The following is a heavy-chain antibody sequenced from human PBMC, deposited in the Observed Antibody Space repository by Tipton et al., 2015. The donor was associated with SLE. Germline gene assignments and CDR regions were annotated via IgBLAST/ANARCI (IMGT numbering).Heavy chain of an antibody. V-gene: IGHV3-21*01. CDR3: ARDPPGYCSSTSCSN. D-gene: IGHD2-2*01. CDR2: ISSSSSYI. J-gene: IGHJ4*02. CDR1: GFTFSSYS. Sequence: SLRLSCAAPGFTFSSYSMNWVRQAPGKGLEWVSSISSSSSYIYYADSVKGRFTISRDNAKNSLYLQMNSLRAEDTAVYYCARDPPGYCSSTSCSNWGQGTLVTVSS.